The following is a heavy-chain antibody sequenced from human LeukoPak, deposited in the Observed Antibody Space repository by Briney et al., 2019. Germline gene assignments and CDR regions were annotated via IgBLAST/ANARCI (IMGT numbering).Heavy chain of an antibody. Sequence: GGSLRLSCADSGFTFSTYAMHWVRQAPGKGLEWVAVVSSDGDNKYYADFVKGRFTISRDNYKNTLYLQMNGLRAEDTAVYYCATGSGGRYWYFDLWGRGTLVTVSS. CDR2: VSSDGDNK. J-gene: IGHJ2*01. CDR1: GFTFSTYA. CDR3: ATGSGGRYWYFDL. D-gene: IGHD2-15*01. V-gene: IGHV3-30*04.